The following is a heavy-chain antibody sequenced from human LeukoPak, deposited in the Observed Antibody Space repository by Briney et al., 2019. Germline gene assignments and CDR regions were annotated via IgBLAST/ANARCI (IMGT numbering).Heavy chain of an antibody. CDR3: ARDLRFYGSGSPNWFDP. CDR1: GYSISSGYY. D-gene: IGHD3-10*01. J-gene: IGHJ5*02. Sequence: SETLSLTCAVSGYSISSGYYWGWIRQPPGKGLEWIGSIYRSGSTYYNPSLKSRVTISVDTSKNQFSLKLSSVTAADTAVYYCARDLRFYGSGSPNWFDPWGQGTLVTVSS. CDR2: IYRSGST. V-gene: IGHV4-38-2*02.